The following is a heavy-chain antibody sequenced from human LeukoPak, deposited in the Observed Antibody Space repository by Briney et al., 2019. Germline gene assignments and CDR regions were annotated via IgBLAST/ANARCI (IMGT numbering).Heavy chain of an antibody. D-gene: IGHD1-20*01. CDR2: IRYDGSNK. CDR1: GFTFNNYG. V-gene: IGHV3-30*02. CDR3: AKDGAYNSHFDY. J-gene: IGHJ4*02. Sequence: GGSLRLSCAASGFTFNNYGMHWVRQAPGKGLEWVAFIRYDGSNKYHADSVKGRFTISRDNSKSTLYLQMDSLGPEDTALYYCAKDGAYNSHFDYWGQGTLVTVSS.